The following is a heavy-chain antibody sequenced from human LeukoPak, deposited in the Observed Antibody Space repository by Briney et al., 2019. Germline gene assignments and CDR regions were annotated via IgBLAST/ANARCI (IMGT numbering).Heavy chain of an antibody. CDR3: AKDRLLLWFGELLGGGFDY. CDR1: GFTFSSYW. J-gene: IGHJ4*02. CDR2: ISGSGGST. V-gene: IGHV3-23*01. D-gene: IGHD3-10*01. Sequence: GGSLRLSCAASGFTFSSYWMNWVRQAPGKGLEWVSAISGSGGSTYYADSVKGRFTISRDNSKNTLYLQMNSLRAEDTAVYYCAKDRLLLWFGELLGGGFDYWGQGTLVTVSS.